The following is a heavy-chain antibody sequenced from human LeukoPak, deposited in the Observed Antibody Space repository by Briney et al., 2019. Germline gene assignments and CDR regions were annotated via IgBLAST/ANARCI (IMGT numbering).Heavy chain of an antibody. J-gene: IGHJ4*02. V-gene: IGHV3-21*01. CDR2: ISSSSSYI. CDR3: ASAYCSGGSCYLLDY. Sequence: GGSLTLSCAASGCTGSSVYMDWVLQAPGQGLEWVSSISSSSSYIYYADSVKGRFTISTDTAKNSLYLHINSMRAEDTAVYYCASAYCSGGSCYLLDYWGQGTVVTVSS. D-gene: IGHD2-15*01. CDR1: GCTGSSVY.